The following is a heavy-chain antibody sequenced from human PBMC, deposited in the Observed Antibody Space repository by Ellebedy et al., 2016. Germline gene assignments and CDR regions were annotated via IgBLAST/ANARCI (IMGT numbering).Heavy chain of an antibody. J-gene: IGHJ3*02. CDR3: TRGANYTFDI. V-gene: IGHV3-48*04. CDR1: GYTFSDYS. D-gene: IGHD1-7*01. Sequence: GESLKISXVASGYTFSDYSMNWVRQAPGKGLEWISHISGASGTVYYADSVKGRFTMSRDNAKNSLYLQMNSLRAEETAMYFCTRGANYTFDIWGQGTMVTVSS. CDR2: ISGASGTV.